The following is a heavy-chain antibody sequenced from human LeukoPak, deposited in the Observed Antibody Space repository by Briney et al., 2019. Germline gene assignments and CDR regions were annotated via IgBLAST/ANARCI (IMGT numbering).Heavy chain of an antibody. CDR3: ARLQSANHDNGYYTGGFYYMDV. Sequence: PSETLSLTCSVSGGSMSNNYWGWVRQSPGKGLGWIGYISYTGSTSYNPSLKSRVDIFLETPRNQFSLEVTSVIAADTAIYYCARLQSANHDNGYYTGGFYYMDVWGKGTTVTVSS. J-gene: IGHJ6*03. D-gene: IGHD4-17*01. V-gene: IGHV4-59*08. CDR1: GGSMSNNY. CDR2: ISYTGST.